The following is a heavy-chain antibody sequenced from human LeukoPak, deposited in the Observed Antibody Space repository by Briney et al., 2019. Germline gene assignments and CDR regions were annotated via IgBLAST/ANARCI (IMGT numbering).Heavy chain of an antibody. J-gene: IGHJ4*02. D-gene: IGHD3-9*01. CDR2: ISSSSSYI. V-gene: IGHV3-21*01. CDR3: ARDYNYDILTGYYKSFDY. Sequence: GGSLRLSCAASGFTFSSYSMNWVRQAPGKGLEWVSSISSSSSYIYYADSVKGRFTISRDNAKNSLYLQMNSLRAEDTAVYYCARDYNYDILTGYYKSFDYWGQGTLVTVSS. CDR1: GFTFSSYS.